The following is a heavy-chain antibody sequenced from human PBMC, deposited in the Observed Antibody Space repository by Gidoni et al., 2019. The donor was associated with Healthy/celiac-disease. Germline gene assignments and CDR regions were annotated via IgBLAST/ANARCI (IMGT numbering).Heavy chain of an antibody. CDR1: GFTFSSYA. D-gene: IGHD3-22*01. J-gene: IGHJ2*01. CDR2: ISGSGGST. Sequence: EVQLLESGGGLVQPGGSLRLSCAASGFTFSSYAMSWVRQAPGKGLEWVSAISGSGGSTYYADSVKGRFTIARDNSKNTLYLQMNSLRAEDTAVYYCAKDSYYDNSGYYQPHWYFDLWGRGTLVTVSS. CDR3: AKDSYYDNSGYYQPHWYFDL. V-gene: IGHV3-23*01.